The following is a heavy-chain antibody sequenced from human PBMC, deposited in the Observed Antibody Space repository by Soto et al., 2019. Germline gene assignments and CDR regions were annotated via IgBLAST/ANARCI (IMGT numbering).Heavy chain of an antibody. CDR1: GGSISSYY. Sequence: QVQLQESGPGLVKPSETLSLTCTVSGGSISSYYWSWIRQPPGKGLEWIGYIYYSGSTHYNPSLKCRVTISVDTAKNPSPLKLSSVAAADTAVYYCASHSPYCGSWFFDYWGQGTLVTVSS. CDR3: ASHSPYCGSWFFDY. V-gene: IGHV4-59*08. D-gene: IGHD6-13*01. CDR2: IYYSGST. J-gene: IGHJ4*02.